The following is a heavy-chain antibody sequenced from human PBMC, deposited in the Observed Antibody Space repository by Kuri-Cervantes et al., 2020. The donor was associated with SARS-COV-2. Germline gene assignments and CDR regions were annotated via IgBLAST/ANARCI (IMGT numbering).Heavy chain of an antibody. V-gene: IGHV4-59*01. Sequence: SETLSLTCTVSGGSISSYYWSWIRQPPGKGLEWIGYIYYSGSTNYNPSLKSRVTISVDTSKNQFSLKLSSVTAADTAVYYCARVYNDSSGYYEVRYFDYWGQGTLVTVSS. D-gene: IGHD3-22*01. J-gene: IGHJ4*02. CDR3: ARVYNDSSGYYEVRYFDY. CDR2: IYYSGST. CDR1: GGSISSYY.